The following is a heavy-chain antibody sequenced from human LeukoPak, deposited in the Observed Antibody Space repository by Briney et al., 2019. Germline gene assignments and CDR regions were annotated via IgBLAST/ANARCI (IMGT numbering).Heavy chain of an antibody. CDR3: ARLDGSLAHISGSYPDF. J-gene: IGHJ4*02. Sequence: PSETLSLTCTVSGDSFTNSDFFWGWIRQPPGKGLEWIANINYSRSVYNIPSIKSRVTMSRDTSKNQLSLKVTSVTAADTSVYYCARLDGSLAHISGSYPDFWGQGILVTVSS. D-gene: IGHD3-10*01. CDR1: GDSFTNSDFF. V-gene: IGHV4-39*01. CDR2: INYSRSV.